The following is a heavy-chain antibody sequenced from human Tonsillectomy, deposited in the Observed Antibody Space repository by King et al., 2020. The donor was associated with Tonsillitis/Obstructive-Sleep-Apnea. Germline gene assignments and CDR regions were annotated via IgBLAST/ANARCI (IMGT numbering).Heavy chain of an antibody. Sequence: QLVQSGGGLVQPGRSLRLSCTASGFTFGDYAMSWVRQAPGKGLEWVGFIRSKAYGGTTEYAASVKGRFTISRDDSKSIAYLQMNSLKTEDTAVYYCTRGVVAAIYYYYYGMDVWGQGTTVTVSS. CDR2: IRSKAYGGTT. D-gene: IGHD2-15*01. J-gene: IGHJ6*02. CDR1: GFTFGDYA. V-gene: IGHV3-49*04. CDR3: TRGVVAAIYYYYYGMDV.